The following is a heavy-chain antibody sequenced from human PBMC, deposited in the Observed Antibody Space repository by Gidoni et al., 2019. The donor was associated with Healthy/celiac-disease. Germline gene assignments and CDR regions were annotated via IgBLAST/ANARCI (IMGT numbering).Heavy chain of an antibody. CDR1: GFTFSSYW. J-gene: IGHJ5*02. D-gene: IGHD2-15*01. Sequence: EVQLVESGGGLVQPGGSLRRSCAASGFTFSSYWMHGVRQAPGKGLGWVAHINSDGSSESYADSVKGRFTISRDNDKNTLYLQMNSLRADDTAVYYCARDLCSGGSCYGGWFDPWGQGTLVTVSS. CDR3: ARDLCSGGSCYGGWFDP. V-gene: IGHV3-74*01. CDR2: INSDGSSE.